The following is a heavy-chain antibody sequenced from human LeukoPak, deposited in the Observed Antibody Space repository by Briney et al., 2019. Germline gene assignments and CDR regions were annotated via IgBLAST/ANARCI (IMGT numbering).Heavy chain of an antibody. Sequence: PWGSLSLSCAASGFIFSNSDMHWVRQAPGKGLEWVSYIRVGSDNIYYADSVKGRFTISRDNAKNSLFLQMTSLRDEDTAVYYCARDNDYAFDIWGQGTMVIVAS. CDR2: IRVGSDNI. CDR3: ARDNDYAFDI. CDR1: GFIFSNSD. J-gene: IGHJ3*02. D-gene: IGHD1-1*01. V-gene: IGHV3-48*02.